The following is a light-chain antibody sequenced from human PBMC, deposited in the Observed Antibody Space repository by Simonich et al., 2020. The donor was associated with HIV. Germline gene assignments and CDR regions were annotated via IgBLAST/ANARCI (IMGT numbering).Light chain of an antibody. CDR2: GAS. CDR1: QRVSSSY. CDR3: QQYSKWSKT. V-gene: IGKV3-15*01. Sequence: EIVLTQSPGTLSLSPGERATLSCRASQRVSSSYLAWYQQKPGQAPRLLIYGASTRATGIPARFSGSGSGTEFTLTISSMQSEDFAVYYCQQYSKWSKTFGQGTKVEIK. J-gene: IGKJ1*01.